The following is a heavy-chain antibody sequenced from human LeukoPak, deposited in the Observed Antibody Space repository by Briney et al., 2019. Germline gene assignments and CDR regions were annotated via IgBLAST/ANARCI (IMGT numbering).Heavy chain of an antibody. J-gene: IGHJ3*02. Sequence: SDSLSLTCRVSGGSISTGDFYWGWLAQTPGNGLEGCGSLDSSWNPYCRPTLRGRATMSVDTSRKLFSLRLYSVAAADKAVYYCARRLGSSAVEVIKHAFDIWGRGILVTVSP. CDR2: LDSSWNP. CDR3: ARRLGSSAVEVIKHAFDI. CDR1: GGSISTGDFY. D-gene: IGHD3-10*02. V-gene: IGHV4-39*02.